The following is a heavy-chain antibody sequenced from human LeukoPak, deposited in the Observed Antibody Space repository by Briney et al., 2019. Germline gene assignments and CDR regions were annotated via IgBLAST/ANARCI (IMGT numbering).Heavy chain of an antibody. D-gene: IGHD3-10*01. Sequence: SETLSLTCTVSGGSISSYSWSWIRQPPGKGLEWIGYIYYSGSTNYNPSLKSRVTISVDTSKNQFSLNLSSVTAADTAVYYCASRYGSGDYFDYWGQGTLVTVSS. CDR2: IYYSGST. CDR1: GGSISSYS. CDR3: ASRYGSGDYFDY. V-gene: IGHV4-59*01. J-gene: IGHJ4*02.